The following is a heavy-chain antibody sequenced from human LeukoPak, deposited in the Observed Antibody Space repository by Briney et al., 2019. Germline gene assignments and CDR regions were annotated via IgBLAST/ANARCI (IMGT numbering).Heavy chain of an antibody. V-gene: IGHV1-18*01. CDR1: GYTFTSYG. J-gene: IGHJ1*01. D-gene: IGHD3-3*01. CDR2: ISAYNGNT. Sequence: ASVKVSCKASGYTFTSYGISWVRQAPGQGLEWMGWISAYNGNTNYAQKLQGRATMTTDTSTSTAYMELRSLRSDDTAVYYCARGSDFYDFWSGYYAGAEYIQHWGQGTLVTVSS. CDR3: ARGSDFYDFWSGYYAGAEYIQH.